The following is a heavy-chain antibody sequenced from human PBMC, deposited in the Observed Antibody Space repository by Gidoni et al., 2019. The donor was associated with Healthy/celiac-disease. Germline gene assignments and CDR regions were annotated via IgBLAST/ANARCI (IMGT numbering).Heavy chain of an antibody. D-gene: IGHD3-22*01. CDR2: INPKMGVT. CDR1: GYTFNGYY. CDR3: VRGGELPGHTMIVVVSSSDAFDI. Sequence: QVQLVQSGAEVKQPGASVKVSCKASGYTFNGYYMHGVRQAPGQGLEWMGWINPKMGVTNYAHKFQGRVNMNRDTSISTAYMELSRLRYEDTAVYYCVRGGELPGHTMIVVVSSSDAFDIWGQGTLVTVSS. J-gene: IGHJ3*02. V-gene: IGHV1-2*07.